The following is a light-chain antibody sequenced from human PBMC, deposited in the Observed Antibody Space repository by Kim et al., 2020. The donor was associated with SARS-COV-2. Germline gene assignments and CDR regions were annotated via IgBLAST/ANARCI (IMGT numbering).Light chain of an antibody. Sequence: SVTISCSGSRSNIGSNTVNWYQQFPGTAPQLLIDTDDRRPSGVSDRVSCSKSGTSASLAISALRSEDEADYYCATWDDSLDVWMFGGGTKLTVL. V-gene: IGLV1-44*01. J-gene: IGLJ3*02. CDR2: TDD. CDR1: RSNIGSNT. CDR3: ATWDDSLDVWM.